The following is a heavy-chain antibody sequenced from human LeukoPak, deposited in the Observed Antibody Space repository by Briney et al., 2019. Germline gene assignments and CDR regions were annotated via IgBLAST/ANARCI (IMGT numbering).Heavy chain of an antibody. D-gene: IGHD5-18*01. V-gene: IGHV3-49*04. CDR3: ARVDTAMGSLDY. CDR2: ITSKAYGGTI. Sequence: GGSLRLSCTGSGFTFGDYAMSWVRQAPGKGLEWVGVITSKAYGGTIEYGPSVKGRFTISRDDSKSIAYLQMNSLGAEDTAVYFCARVDTAMGSLDYWGQGILVTVSS. CDR1: GFTFGDYA. J-gene: IGHJ4*02.